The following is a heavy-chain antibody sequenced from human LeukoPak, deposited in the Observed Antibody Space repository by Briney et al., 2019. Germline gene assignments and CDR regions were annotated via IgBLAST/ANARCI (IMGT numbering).Heavy chain of an antibody. CDR2: IYYSGST. CDR3: ARGNYFDY. Sequence: SETLSLTCTVSGGSISSSSYYWGWIRQPPGKGLEWIGSIYYSGSTYYNPSLKSRVTISVDTSKNQFSLKLSSVTAADTAVYYCARGNYFDYGGQGTLVTVSS. CDR1: GGSISSSSYY. J-gene: IGHJ4*02. V-gene: IGHV4-39*07.